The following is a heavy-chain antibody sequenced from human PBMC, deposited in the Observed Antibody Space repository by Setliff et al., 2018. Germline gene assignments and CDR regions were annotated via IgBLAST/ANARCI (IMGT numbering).Heavy chain of an antibody. CDR3: TTDPSTTFGGVIGAAFDI. D-gene: IGHD3-16*01. J-gene: IGHJ3*02. V-gene: IGHV3-15*01. CDR2: IKGKTDGLTT. CDR1: GFTFSSYA. Sequence: GGSLRLSCATSGFTFSSYAMSWVRQAPGKGLEWIGRIKGKTDGLTTDYAAPVKGRFTISRDDSKNTLYLQMNSLKTEDTAVYYCTTDPSTTFGGVIGAAFDIWGQGTMVTVSS.